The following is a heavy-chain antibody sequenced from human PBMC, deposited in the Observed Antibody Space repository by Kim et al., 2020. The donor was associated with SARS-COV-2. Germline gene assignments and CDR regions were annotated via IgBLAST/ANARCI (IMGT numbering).Heavy chain of an antibody. CDR1: GYTFTGYY. V-gene: IGHV1-2*02. D-gene: IGHD2-15*01. Sequence: ASVKVSCKASGYTFTGYYMHWVRQAPGQGLEWMGWINPNSGGTNYAQKFQGRVTMTRDTSISTAYMELSRLRSDDTAVYYCASLQTYPYCSGGSCYYYGMDVWGQGTTVTVSS. J-gene: IGHJ6*02. CDR2: INPNSGGT. CDR3: ASLQTYPYCSGGSCYYYGMDV.